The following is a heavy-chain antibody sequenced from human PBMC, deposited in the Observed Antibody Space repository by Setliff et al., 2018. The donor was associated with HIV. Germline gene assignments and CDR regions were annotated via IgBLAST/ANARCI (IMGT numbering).Heavy chain of an antibody. J-gene: IGHJ6*03. Sequence: SETLSLTCTVSGGSISSHYWNWIRQPPGKGLEWLGYIHYSGGINYNPSLKSRVTISGDSSKKQVSLMLSSVTAADTAVYFCARVPSSGWYGGHHYMDVWGKGAAVTVSS. CDR2: IHYSGGI. CDR1: GGSISSHY. D-gene: IGHD6-19*01. V-gene: IGHV4-59*11. CDR3: ARVPSSGWYGGHHYMDV.